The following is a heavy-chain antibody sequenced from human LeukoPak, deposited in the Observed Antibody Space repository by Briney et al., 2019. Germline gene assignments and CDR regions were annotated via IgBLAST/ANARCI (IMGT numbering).Heavy chain of an antibody. Sequence: PGGSLRLSCVASGFPFSSYWMHWVRQAPGKGLVWVSRLNSDGSNTEYADSVKGRFTISRDSAKNTLYLQMSSLRAEDTAVYYCVKDVQYVWGSYSPLGIFDYWGQGTLVTVSS. CDR1: GFPFSSYW. CDR3: VKDVQYVWGSYSPLGIFDY. V-gene: IGHV3-74*03. J-gene: IGHJ4*02. D-gene: IGHD3-16*01. CDR2: LNSDGSNT.